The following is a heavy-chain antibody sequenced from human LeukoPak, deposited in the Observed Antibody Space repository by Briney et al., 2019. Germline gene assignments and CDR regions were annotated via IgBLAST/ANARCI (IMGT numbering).Heavy chain of an antibody. D-gene: IGHD3-10*01. CDR1: GFTFSRYA. Sequence: GGALTLSCSACGFTFSRYAMHWVRQAPGKGLEYVSAISSNEGSTYYADSVKGRLTISRDNSKNTLYLQMSSMRAEDTAVYYCVKDGSGSYYTYYFDYWGQGTLVTVSS. V-gene: IGHV3-64D*06. CDR3: VKDGSGSYYTYYFDY. J-gene: IGHJ4*02. CDR2: ISSNEGST.